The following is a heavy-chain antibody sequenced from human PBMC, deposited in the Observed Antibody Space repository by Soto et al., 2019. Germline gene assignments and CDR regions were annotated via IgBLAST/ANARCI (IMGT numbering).Heavy chain of an antibody. J-gene: IGHJ4*02. CDR1: GGSISSSIYY. D-gene: IGHD6-19*01. Sequence: NPSETRSRTWTVSGGSISSSIYYGVWIRQPTGKGLEWIGSIYYSGSTYYNPSLKSRVTISVDTSKNQFSLKLSSVTAADTAVYYCARLSGGWYFDYWGQRCLVNFSS. CDR2: IYYSGST. CDR3: ARLSGGWYFDY. V-gene: IGHV4-39*01.